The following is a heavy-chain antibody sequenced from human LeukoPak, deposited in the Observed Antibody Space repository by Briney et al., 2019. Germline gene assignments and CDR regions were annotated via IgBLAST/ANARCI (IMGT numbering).Heavy chain of an antibody. CDR2: LNDVGGDA. CDR3: ARVTYSSSWRV. J-gene: IGHJ4*02. V-gene: IGHV3-23*01. Sequence: GGSLRLSCAASGFTFSTYAMAWVRQAPGKGLEWVSSLNDVGGDAYYADSVKGRFTISRDNAKNSLYLQMNSLRAEDTAVYYCARVTYSSSWRVWGQGTLVTVSS. CDR1: GFTFSTYA. D-gene: IGHD6-13*01.